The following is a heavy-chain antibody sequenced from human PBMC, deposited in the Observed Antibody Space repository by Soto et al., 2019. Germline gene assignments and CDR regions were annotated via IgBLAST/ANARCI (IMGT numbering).Heavy chain of an antibody. D-gene: IGHD3-9*01. CDR2: IYYSGST. CDR1: GGSISSGDYY. J-gene: IGHJ6*02. V-gene: IGHV4-30-4*01. Sequence: QVQLQESGPGLVKPSQTLSLTCTVSGGSISSGDYYWSWIRQPPGKGLEWIGYIYYSGSTYYNPSLKSRVNISVDTSKNQFSLKLSSVTAADTAVYYCARDSRAYYDILTGYFRISYGMDVWGQGTTVTVSS. CDR3: ARDSRAYYDILTGYFRISYGMDV.